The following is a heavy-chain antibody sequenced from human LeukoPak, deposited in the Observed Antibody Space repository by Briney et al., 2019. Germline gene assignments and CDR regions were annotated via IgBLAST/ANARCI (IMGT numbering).Heavy chain of an antibody. CDR2: INPSGDAT. CDR3: ARTLSDSGLSY. Sequence: EASVKVSCKASGYTFTGYYMHWVRQAPGQGLEWMGYINPSGDATTYAQNFQGRATMTTDTSTSTVYMELSSLRSEDTAVYFCARTLSDSGLSYWGQGTLVTVSS. V-gene: IGHV1-46*01. CDR1: GYTFTGYY. D-gene: IGHD3-10*01. J-gene: IGHJ4*02.